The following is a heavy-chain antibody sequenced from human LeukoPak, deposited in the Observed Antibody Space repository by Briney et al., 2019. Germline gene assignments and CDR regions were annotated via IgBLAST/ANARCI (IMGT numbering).Heavy chain of an antibody. CDR3: RAPPDY. J-gene: IGHJ4*02. V-gene: IGHV3-9*01. CDR1: GFTFDDYA. Sequence: PGGTLRLSCAGSGFTFDDYAMHWVRQAPGKGLEWVSGISWNSGSISYADSVKGRFTISRDNAKNSLYLQLNSLRPEDTALYYCRAPPDYWGQGTLVTVSS. CDR2: ISWNSGSI.